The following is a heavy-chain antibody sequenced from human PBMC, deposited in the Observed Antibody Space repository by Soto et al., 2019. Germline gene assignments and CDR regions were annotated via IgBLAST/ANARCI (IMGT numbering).Heavy chain of an antibody. CDR2: ISYDGTNK. Sequence: GSLRLSCAASGFTFSSYGMHWVRQAPGKGLEWVAVISYDGTNKYYADSVKGRFTISRDNSKNTLYLQMNSLRAEDTAVYYCAEDYSSEWYGLDYWGQGIPVTVSS. J-gene: IGHJ4*02. CDR3: AEDYSSEWYGLDY. D-gene: IGHD6-19*01. V-gene: IGHV3-30*18. CDR1: GFTFSSYG.